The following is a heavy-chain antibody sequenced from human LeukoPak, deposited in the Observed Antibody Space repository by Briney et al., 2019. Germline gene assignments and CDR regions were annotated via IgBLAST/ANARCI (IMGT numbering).Heavy chain of an antibody. J-gene: IGHJ5*02. V-gene: IGHV1-2*02. Sequence: ASVKVSCKASGYTFTGYYMHWVRQAPGQGLEWMGWINPNSGGTNYAQKFQGRVTMTRDTSISTAYMELSRLRSDDTAVYYCARDADIVVVPAAIRAWFDPWGQGTLVTVSS. CDR2: INPNSGGT. CDR3: ARDADIVVVPAAIRAWFDP. D-gene: IGHD2-2*02. CDR1: GYTFTGYY.